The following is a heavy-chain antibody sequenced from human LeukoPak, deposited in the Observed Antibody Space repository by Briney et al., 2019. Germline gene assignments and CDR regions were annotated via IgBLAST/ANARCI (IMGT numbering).Heavy chain of an antibody. CDR3: ARGRLSPSAFRPFEH. D-gene: IGHD2/OR15-2a*01. V-gene: IGHV4-59*01. CDR2: TFYSGDT. CDR1: GDSITTSY. Sequence: PSETLSLTCSVSGDSITTSYWNWIRQPPGQGLEWIGSTFYSGDTKYNPALQSRVTISVDTSKNQFSLEVNSVTAADTAVYYCARGRLSPSAFRPFEHWGRGTLVTVSS. J-gene: IGHJ4*02.